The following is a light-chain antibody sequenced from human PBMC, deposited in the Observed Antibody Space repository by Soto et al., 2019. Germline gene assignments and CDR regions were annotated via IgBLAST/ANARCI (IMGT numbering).Light chain of an antibody. Sequence: EIVLTQSPATLSLSPGERATLSCRASQSVSSQLAWYQHKPGQPPRLLIYDASNRATGIPDRFSGSGSGTDFPLTISNLEPEDFAVYSCAQRVWPWTVGQGTKVDIK. CDR2: DAS. CDR3: AQRVWPWT. CDR1: QSVSSQ. V-gene: IGKV3-11*01. J-gene: IGKJ1*01.